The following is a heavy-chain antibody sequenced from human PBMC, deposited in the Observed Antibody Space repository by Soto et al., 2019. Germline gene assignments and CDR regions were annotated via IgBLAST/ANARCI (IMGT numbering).Heavy chain of an antibody. D-gene: IGHD6-13*01. J-gene: IGHJ6*02. V-gene: IGHV5-51*01. CDR3: ARTAAAGKYYNGMDV. Sequence: GESLKISWKGSGYSFTSYWIGWARQMPGKGLEWMGIIYPGDSDTRYSPSFQGQVTISADKSISTAYLQWSSLKASDTATYYCARTAAAGKYYNGMDVWGQGTTVTVSS. CDR2: IYPGDSDT. CDR1: GYSFTSYW.